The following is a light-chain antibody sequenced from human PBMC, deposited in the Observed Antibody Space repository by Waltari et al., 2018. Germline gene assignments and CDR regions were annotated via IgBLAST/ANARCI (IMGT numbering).Light chain of an antibody. Sequence: EVVMTQSPATLSGSPGEGATVSCRASQSVRSNVAWYQQTPGQAPRLLIYGASTRAPGIPDRFSGSGSGTEFILTISSLQSEDFAVYYCQQYNNWPPWTFGQGTKVEIK. V-gene: IGKV3-15*01. CDR1: QSVRSN. J-gene: IGKJ1*01. CDR3: QQYNNWPPWT. CDR2: GAS.